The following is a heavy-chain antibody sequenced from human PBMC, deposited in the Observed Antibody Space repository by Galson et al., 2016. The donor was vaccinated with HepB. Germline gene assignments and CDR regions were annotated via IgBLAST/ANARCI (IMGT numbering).Heavy chain of an antibody. Sequence: SLRLSCAASGFTFSSYSMSWVRQAPGKGLEWVSSISGSAASTYYADSVKGRFTISRDNSKNTLYLQMNSLRAEDTAVYYCARDPRQDYMDVWGKGTTVTGSS. CDR2: ISGSAAST. V-gene: IGHV3-23*01. CDR1: GFTFSSYS. D-gene: IGHD1-1*01. J-gene: IGHJ6*03. CDR3: ARDPRQDYMDV.